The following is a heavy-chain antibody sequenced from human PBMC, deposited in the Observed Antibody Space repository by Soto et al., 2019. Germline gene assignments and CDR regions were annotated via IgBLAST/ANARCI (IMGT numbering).Heavy chain of an antibody. Sequence: QVQLVESGGGLVKPGGSLRLSCAASGFTFSDYYMSWIRQAPGKGLEWVSYLSSSCSTIYYADSVQGRFPISGEYDKNSLYLLMIRLRAEVMAVYYCSRGVGWNYGGGLDAFEILGQWTMVTDSS. J-gene: IGHJ3*02. V-gene: IGHV3-11*01. D-gene: IGHD1-7*01. CDR1: GFTFSDYY. CDR2: LSSSCSTI. CDR3: SRGVGWNYGGGLDAFEI.